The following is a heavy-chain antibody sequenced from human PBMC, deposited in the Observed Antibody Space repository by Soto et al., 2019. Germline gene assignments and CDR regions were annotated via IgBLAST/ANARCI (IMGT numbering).Heavy chain of an antibody. Sequence: QVQLQQWGAEVLKPSETLSLTCVVNGGSFSGYYWSWIRQSPGKGLEWIGEINDSGITDSNPSLESRVTISVDMSTIPFSLNVKSVTPADSAVYHCARGRSSVPDRRGIGYYGLDVWGQGTTVTVSS. V-gene: IGHV4-34*01. D-gene: IGHD6-6*01. CDR1: GGSFSGYY. CDR3: ARGRSSVPDRRGIGYYGLDV. CDR2: INDSGIT. J-gene: IGHJ6*02.